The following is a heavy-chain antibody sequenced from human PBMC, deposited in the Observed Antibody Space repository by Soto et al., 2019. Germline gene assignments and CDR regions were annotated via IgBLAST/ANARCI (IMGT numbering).Heavy chain of an antibody. D-gene: IGHD3-22*01. J-gene: IGHJ4*02. CDR3: AKMSIENYYDPVFS. Sequence: QVQLVESGGGLVKTGGSLRIVCEASGFTFSDYYMSWVRQAPGKGLEWVSYISSSGNIIYYADSVKGRFTISRDNAKNSVYLQMNSLRAEDTALYFCAKMSIENYYDPVFSWGQGTLVTGSS. CDR1: GFTFSDYY. CDR2: ISSSGNII. V-gene: IGHV3-11*01.